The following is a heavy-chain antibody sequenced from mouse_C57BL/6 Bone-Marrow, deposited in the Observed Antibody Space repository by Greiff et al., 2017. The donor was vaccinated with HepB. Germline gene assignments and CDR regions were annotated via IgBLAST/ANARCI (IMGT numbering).Heavy chain of an antibody. CDR2: INPGSGGT. CDR1: GYAFTNYL. J-gene: IGHJ1*03. V-gene: IGHV1-54*01. D-gene: IGHD2-3*01. CDR3: ARGGWLLCYWYFDV. Sequence: QLQLQESGAELVRPGTSVKVSCKASGYAFTNYLIEWVKQRPGQGLERIGVINPGSGGTNYNEKFKGKATLTADKSSSTAYMQLSSLTSEDSAVYFCARGGWLLCYWYFDVWGRGTTVTVSS.